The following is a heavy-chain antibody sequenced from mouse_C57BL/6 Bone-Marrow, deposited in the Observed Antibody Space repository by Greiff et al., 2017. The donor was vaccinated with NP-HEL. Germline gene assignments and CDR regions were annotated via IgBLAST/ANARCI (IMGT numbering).Heavy chain of an antibody. CDR2: ISYDGSN. J-gene: IGHJ2*01. CDR1: GYSITSGYY. Sequence: ESGPGLVKPSQSLSLTCSVTGYSITSGYYWNWIRQFPGNKLEWMGYISYDGSNNYNPSLKNRISITRDTSKNQFFLKLNSVTTEDTATYYCAREAPYGSLYYFDYWGQGTTLTVSS. CDR3: AREAPYGSLYYFDY. D-gene: IGHD1-1*01. V-gene: IGHV3-6*01.